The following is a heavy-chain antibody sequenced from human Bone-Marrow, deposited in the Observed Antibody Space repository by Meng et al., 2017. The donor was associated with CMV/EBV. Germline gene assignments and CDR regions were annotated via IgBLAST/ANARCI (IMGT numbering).Heavy chain of an antibody. D-gene: IGHD2-15*01. J-gene: IGHJ2*01. CDR2: IIPIFGTA. CDR1: GGTFSSYA. Sequence: SVKVSCKASGGTFSSYAISWVRQAPGQGLEWMGGIIPIFGTANYAQKFQGRITITTDESTSTAYMELSSLRSEDTAVYYCAGVDELIHSWAWYFDRWGRGTLVTVSS. CDR3: AGVDELIHSWAWYFDR. V-gene: IGHV1-69*05.